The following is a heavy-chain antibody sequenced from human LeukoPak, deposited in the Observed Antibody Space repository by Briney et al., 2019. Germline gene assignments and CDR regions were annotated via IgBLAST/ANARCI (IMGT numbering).Heavy chain of an antibody. V-gene: IGHV3-23*01. CDR3: AKDHLPGIVVADRDY. Sequence: GGSLRLSCAASAFTFSSYAMSWVRQAPGKGLEWVSSISTSDGTTYYADSVKGRFTISRDNSKNTLYLQINSLRGEDTAVYYCAKDHLPGIVVADRDYWGQGTLVTVSS. J-gene: IGHJ4*02. CDR1: AFTFSSYA. CDR2: ISTSDGTT. D-gene: IGHD6-19*01.